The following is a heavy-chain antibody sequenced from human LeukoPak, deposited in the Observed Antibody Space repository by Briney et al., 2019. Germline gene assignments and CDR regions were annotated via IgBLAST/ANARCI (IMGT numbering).Heavy chain of an antibody. D-gene: IGHD5-12*01. V-gene: IGHV3-33*01. CDR3: ARLRGSYMDS. CDR1: GVTFGSHG. J-gene: IGHJ4*02. Sequence: SGGSLRLSCAASGVTFGSHGMHWVRQAPGKGLEWVALIWYDGSNEYYADSVKGRFTISRDNSRNTLYLQMNSLRAEDTAVYYCARLRGSYMDSWGQGTLVTVSS. CDR2: IWYDGSNE.